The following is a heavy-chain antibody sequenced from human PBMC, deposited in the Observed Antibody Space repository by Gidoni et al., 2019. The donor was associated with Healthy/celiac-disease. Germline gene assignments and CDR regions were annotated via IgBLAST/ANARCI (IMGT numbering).Heavy chain of an antibody. CDR3: ARELARYGDLLGWFDP. V-gene: IGHV4-59*01. J-gene: IGHJ5*02. Sequence: QVQLPESGPGLVKPSEPLSLTCPVSGGSISSYYWSWIRQPPGKGLEWIGYTYYSGSTNYNHSIKRRVTISVDTSKNQCYLKLSAVTAADTAGYYWARELARYGDLLGWFDPWGQGTLVTVSS. CDR2: TYYSGST. CDR1: GGSISSYY. D-gene: IGHD4-17*01.